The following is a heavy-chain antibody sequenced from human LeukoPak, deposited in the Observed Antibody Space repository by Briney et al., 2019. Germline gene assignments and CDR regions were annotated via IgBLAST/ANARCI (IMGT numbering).Heavy chain of an antibody. J-gene: IGHJ6*03. CDR3: AKSPSGSYYYYYYMVV. CDR2: IRYDGSNK. CDR1: GFTFSSYG. Sequence: GGSLRLSCAASGFTFSSYGMHWVRQAPGKGLEWVAFIRYDGSNKYYADSVKGRFTISRDNSKNTLYLQMNSLRAEDTAVYYCAKSPSGSYYYYYYMVVCGKGTTVTVSS. V-gene: IGHV3-30*02. D-gene: IGHD1-26*01.